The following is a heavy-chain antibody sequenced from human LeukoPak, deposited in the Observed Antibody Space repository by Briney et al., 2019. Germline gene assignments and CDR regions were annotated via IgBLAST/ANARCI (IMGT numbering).Heavy chain of an antibody. CDR1: GFTFSSYA. V-gene: IGHV3-23*01. Sequence: GGSLRLSCAASGFTFSSYAMSWVRQAPGKGLEWVSAISGSGGSTYYADSVEGRFTISRDNSKNTLYLQMNSLRAEDTAVYYCAKSRPGIRYSEGFDYWGQGTLVTVSS. J-gene: IGHJ4*02. CDR3: AKSRPGIRYSEGFDY. D-gene: IGHD2-21*01. CDR2: ISGSGGST.